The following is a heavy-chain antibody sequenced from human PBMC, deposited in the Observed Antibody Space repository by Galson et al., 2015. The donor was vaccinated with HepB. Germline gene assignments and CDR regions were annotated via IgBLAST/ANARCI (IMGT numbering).Heavy chain of an antibody. CDR2: ISAYNGNT. CDR1: GYTFTSYG. D-gene: IGHD3-10*01. J-gene: IGHJ4*02. CDR3: ARDGLLWFGESTRVDY. V-gene: IGHV1-18*04. Sequence: SVKVSCKASGYTFTSYGISWVRQAPGQGLEWMGWISAYNGNTNYAQKLQGRVTMTTDTSTSTAYMELRSLRSDDTAVYYCARDGLLWFGESTRVDYWGQGTLVTVSS.